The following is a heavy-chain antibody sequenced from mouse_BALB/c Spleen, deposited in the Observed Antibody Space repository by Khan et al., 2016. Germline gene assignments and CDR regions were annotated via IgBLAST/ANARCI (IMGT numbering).Heavy chain of an antibody. CDR3: ARSGNYAY. CDR1: GFNINAPS. J-gene: IGHJ3*01. D-gene: IGHD2-1*01. CDR2: IDPANGNT. V-gene: IGHV14-3*02. Sequence: VQLKQSGAELVKPGASVKLSCTASGFNINAPSMHWVKQRPEQGLEWIGRIDPANGNTKYDPKFQGKATITANTSSNTAYLQLSSLTSEDTAVYYCARSGNYAYWGQGTLVTVSA.